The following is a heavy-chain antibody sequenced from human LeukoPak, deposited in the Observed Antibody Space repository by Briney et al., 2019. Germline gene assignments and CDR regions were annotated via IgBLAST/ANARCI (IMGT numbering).Heavy chain of an antibody. CDR2: INNDGSST. Sequence: GGSLRLSCAASGFTFSAHWMHWVRQAPGKGLLWVSRINNDGSSTTYADSVKGRFTISRDNAKNTLYLQMNSLRAEDTAVYYCVREVSGDPWHNWFVPWRQGTMVTVSS. J-gene: IGHJ5*02. D-gene: IGHD4-17*01. CDR3: VREVSGDPWHNWFVP. CDR1: GFTFSAHW. V-gene: IGHV3-74*01.